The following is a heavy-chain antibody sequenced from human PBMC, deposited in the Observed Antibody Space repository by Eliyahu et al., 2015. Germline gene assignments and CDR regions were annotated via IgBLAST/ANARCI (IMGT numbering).Heavy chain of an antibody. CDR3: ARDSGTGWSYDY. CDR2: ISNKGEPI. J-gene: IGHJ4*02. D-gene: IGHD6-19*01. V-gene: IGHV3-48*03. CDR1: GFTFSTHE. Sequence: EVQLVESGGGLVQPGGSLRLSCTASGFTFSTHEMNWVRQAPGKGLEWVSYISNKGEPIYYADSVKGRFTISRDTAETSLYLQMHSLRAEDTAVYYCARDSGTGWSYDYWGQGTLVTVSS.